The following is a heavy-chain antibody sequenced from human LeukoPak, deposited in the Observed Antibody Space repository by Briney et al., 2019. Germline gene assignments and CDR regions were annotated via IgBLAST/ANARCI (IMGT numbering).Heavy chain of an antibody. CDR1: GGSISSSSYY. CDR3: ASPYYYDSSGDAFDI. CDR2: IYYRGVT. V-gene: IGHV4-39*01. J-gene: IGHJ3*02. D-gene: IGHD3-22*01. Sequence: PSETLSLXCTVSGGSISSSSYYWGWIRQPPGKGLEGIGGIYYRGVTYYNPSLKSLVTISVDTSKNQFSLKLSSVTAADTAMYYCASPYYYDSSGDAFDIWGQGTMVTVSS.